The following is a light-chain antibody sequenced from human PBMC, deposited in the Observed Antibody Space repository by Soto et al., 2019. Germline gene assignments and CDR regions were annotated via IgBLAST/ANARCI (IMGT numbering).Light chain of an antibody. CDR2: DAS. V-gene: IGKV3-11*01. Sequence: EIVLIQSPATLSLPPGERATLSCRASQSVGRYLAWYQHKPGQAPRLLISDASNRATGIPARFSGSGSETDFTVTISSLEPEDSAVYYCQQRSNWPSLTFGGGTKVDIK. J-gene: IGKJ4*01. CDR3: QQRSNWPSLT. CDR1: QSVGRY.